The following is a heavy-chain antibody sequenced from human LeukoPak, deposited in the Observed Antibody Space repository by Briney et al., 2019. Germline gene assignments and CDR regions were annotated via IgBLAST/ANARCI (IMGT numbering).Heavy chain of an antibody. CDR3: AKDFVGAIQAFDI. Sequence: GGPLRLSCAASGFTFDDYAMHWVRQAPGKGLEWVSGISWNSGSIGYADSVKGRFTISRDNAKNSLYLQMNSLRAEDTALYYCAKDFVGAIQAFDIWGQGTMVTVSS. J-gene: IGHJ3*02. D-gene: IGHD1-26*01. CDR2: ISWNSGSI. V-gene: IGHV3-9*01. CDR1: GFTFDDYA.